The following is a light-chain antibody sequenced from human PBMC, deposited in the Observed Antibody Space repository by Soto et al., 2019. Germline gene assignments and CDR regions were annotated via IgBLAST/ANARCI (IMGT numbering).Light chain of an antibody. CDR3: QQYGSSPLT. V-gene: IGKV3-20*01. CDR1: QSVRGSS. J-gene: IGKJ4*01. CDR2: GVS. Sequence: EIVLTQSPGTLSLSPGERVTLSCRASQSVRGSSLAWYQQKPGQAPRLLIYGVSSRATGIPARFSGGGSGTDFSLTISRLETGDFSVYYCQQYGSSPLTFGGGTKVEMK.